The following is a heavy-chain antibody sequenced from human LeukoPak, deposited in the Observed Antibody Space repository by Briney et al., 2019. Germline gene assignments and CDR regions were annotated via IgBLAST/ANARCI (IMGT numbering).Heavy chain of an antibody. Sequence: GGSLRLSCAASGFTFSSYWMSWVRQAPGKGLEWVANIKQDGSEKYYVDSVKGRFTTSRDNAKNSLYLQMNSLRAEDTAVYYCAREPHCSGGSCYWDYFDYWGQGTLVTVSS. V-gene: IGHV3-7*03. CDR3: AREPHCSGGSCYWDYFDY. CDR1: GFTFSSYW. J-gene: IGHJ4*02. CDR2: IKQDGSEK. D-gene: IGHD2-15*01.